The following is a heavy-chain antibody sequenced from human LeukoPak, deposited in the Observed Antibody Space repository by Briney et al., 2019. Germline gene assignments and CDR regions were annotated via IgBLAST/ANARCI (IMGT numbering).Heavy chain of an antibody. CDR2: IQQVGSEK. D-gene: IGHD3-10*01. V-gene: IGHV3-7*01. CDR1: GFSFSSYW. Sequence: GGSLRLSCAASGFSFSSYWMSWVRQAPGKGLEWVANIQQVGSEKYYVDSVKGRFTISRDNAKRSLYLQMSSLRAEDTAVYYCARGGGDSWGQGTLVTVSS. J-gene: IGHJ4*02. CDR3: ARGGGDS.